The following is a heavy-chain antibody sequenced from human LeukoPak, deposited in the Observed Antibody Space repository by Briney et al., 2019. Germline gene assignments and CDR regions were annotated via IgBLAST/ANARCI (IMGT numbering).Heavy chain of an antibody. D-gene: IGHD2-2*02. CDR3: ARVRNYCSSTSCYSYYFDY. Sequence: PGGSLRLSCAASGFTFSSYWMSWVRKAPGKGLEWVANIKQDGSEKYYVDSVKGRFTISRDNAKNSLYLQMNSLRAEDTAVYYCARVRNYCSSTSCYSYYFDYWGQGTLVTVSS. J-gene: IGHJ4*02. V-gene: IGHV3-7*01. CDR2: IKQDGSEK. CDR1: GFTFSSYW.